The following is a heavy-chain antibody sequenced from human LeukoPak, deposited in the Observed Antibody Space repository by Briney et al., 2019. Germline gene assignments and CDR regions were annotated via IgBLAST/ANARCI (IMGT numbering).Heavy chain of an antibody. D-gene: IGHD2-2*01. Sequence: QPGGSLRLSCAASGFTFSRHGMHWVRQAPGKGLEWVAFIRYDGSDKYYADSVKGRFTISRDNSENTLYLQMNSLRPEDTAVYYCAKGSYYCSNYCPQYYYYMDVWGKGTTVIVSS. CDR3: AKGSYYCSNYCPQYYYYMDV. CDR2: IRYDGSDK. CDR1: GFTFSRHG. V-gene: IGHV3-30*02. J-gene: IGHJ6*03.